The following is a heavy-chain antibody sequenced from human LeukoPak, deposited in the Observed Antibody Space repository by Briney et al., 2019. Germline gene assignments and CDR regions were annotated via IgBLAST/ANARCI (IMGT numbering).Heavy chain of an antibody. CDR2: MNPNSGNT. Sequence: ASVKVSCKASGYTFTSYDINWVRQATGQGLEWMGWMNPNSGNTGYAQKFQGRVTMTRNTSISTAYMELGSLRSEDTAVYYCARGLFDIVVVPADHNDAFDIWGQGTMVTVSS. CDR3: ARGLFDIVVVPADHNDAFDI. CDR1: GYTFTSYD. D-gene: IGHD2-2*01. V-gene: IGHV1-8*01. J-gene: IGHJ3*02.